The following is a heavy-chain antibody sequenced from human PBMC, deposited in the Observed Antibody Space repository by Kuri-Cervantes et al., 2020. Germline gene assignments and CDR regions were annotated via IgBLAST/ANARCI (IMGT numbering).Heavy chain of an antibody. J-gene: IGHJ4*02. Sequence: GESLKISCAASGFTFSSYGMHWVRQAPGKGLEWVAVISYDGSNKYYADSVKGRLTISRDNSKNTLYLQMNSLRAEDTALYYCAKDYGSFFQYFDYWGQGTLVTVSS. CDR3: AKDYGSFFQYFDY. D-gene: IGHD1-26*01. CDR2: ISYDGSNK. V-gene: IGHV3-30*18. CDR1: GFTFSSYG.